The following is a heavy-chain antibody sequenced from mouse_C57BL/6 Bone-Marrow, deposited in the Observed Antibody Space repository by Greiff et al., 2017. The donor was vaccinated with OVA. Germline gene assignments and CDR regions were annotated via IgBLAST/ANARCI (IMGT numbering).Heavy chain of an antibody. V-gene: IGHV7-3*01. CDR3: ARYSPLYFDY. J-gene: IGHJ2*01. D-gene: IGHD6-1*01. CDR1: GFTFTDYY. Sequence: EVQVVESGGGLVQPGGSLSLSCAASGFTFTDYYMSWVRQPPGKALEWLGFIRNKANGYTTEYSASVKGRFTISRDNSQSILYLQMNALRAEDSATYYCARYSPLYFDYWGQGTTLTVSS. CDR2: IRNKANGYTT.